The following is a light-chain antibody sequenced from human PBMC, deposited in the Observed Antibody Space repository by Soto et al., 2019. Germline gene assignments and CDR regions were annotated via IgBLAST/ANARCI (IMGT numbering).Light chain of an antibody. V-gene: IGLV1-47*01. CDR2: RNN. J-gene: IGLJ3*02. CDR1: SSNIEKKY. CDR3: ATWDDSLDCRV. Sequence: QSVLTQPLSASGTPGQRVTISCSGSSSNIEKKYVYWYQQLPGTAPKLLIYRNNQRPSGVPDRFSGSKSGTSASLAISGLRSEDEGDYYCATWDDSLDCRVFGGGTKLTVL.